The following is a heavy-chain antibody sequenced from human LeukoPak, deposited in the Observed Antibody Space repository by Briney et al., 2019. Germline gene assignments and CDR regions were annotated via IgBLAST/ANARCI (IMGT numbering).Heavy chain of an antibody. D-gene: IGHD3-3*01. CDR1: GGSFSGYY. V-gene: IGHV4-34*01. CDR2: INHRGST. J-gene: IGHJ4*02. Sequence: SETLSLTCAVYGGSFSGYYWSWIRQPPGKGLEWIGEINHRGSTNYNPSLKSRVTISVDTSKNQFSLKLSSVTAADTAVYYCATRLRSALDYWGQGTLVTVSS. CDR3: ATRLRSALDY.